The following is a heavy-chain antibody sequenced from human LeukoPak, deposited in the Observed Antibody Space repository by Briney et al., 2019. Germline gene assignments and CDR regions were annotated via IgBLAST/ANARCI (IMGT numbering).Heavy chain of an antibody. V-gene: IGHV7-4-1*02. CDR2: INTNTGNP. Sequence: PVASVKVSCKASGYTFTSYAMNWVRQAPGQGLVWMGWINTNTGNPTYAQGFTGRFVFSLDTSVSTAYLQISSLKAEDTAVYYCARGGRLRYFDWLLYYWGQGTLVTVSS. CDR3: ARGGRLRYFDWLLYY. D-gene: IGHD3-9*01. J-gene: IGHJ4*02. CDR1: GYTFTSYA.